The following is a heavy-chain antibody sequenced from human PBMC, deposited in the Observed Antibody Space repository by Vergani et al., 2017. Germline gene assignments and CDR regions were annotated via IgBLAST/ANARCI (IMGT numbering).Heavy chain of an antibody. D-gene: IGHD4-23*01. CDR3: ARDGDGGSWFDP. CDR2: IYHSGST. CDR1: GGSISSGGYS. J-gene: IGHJ5*02. V-gene: IGHV4-30-2*01. Sequence: QLQLQESGSGLVKPSQTLSLTCAVSGGSISSGGYSWSWIRQPPGKGLEWIGYIYHSGSTYYNPSRKSRVTISIDRSKNQFSLKLSSVTAADTAVYYCARDGDGGSWFDPWGQGTLVTVSS.